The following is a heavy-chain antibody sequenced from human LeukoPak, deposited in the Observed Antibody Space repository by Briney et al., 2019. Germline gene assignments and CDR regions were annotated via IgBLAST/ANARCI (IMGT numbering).Heavy chain of an antibody. D-gene: IGHD5-24*01. Sequence: GASVKVSCKASGGTFSSYAISWVRQAPGQRLEWMGWINAGNGNTKYSQKFQGRVTITRDTSASTAYMELSSLRSEDTAVYYCARQNTPHGNFDYWGQGTLVTVSS. CDR3: ARQNTPHGNFDY. CDR2: INAGNGNT. CDR1: GGTFSSYA. V-gene: IGHV1-3*01. J-gene: IGHJ4*02.